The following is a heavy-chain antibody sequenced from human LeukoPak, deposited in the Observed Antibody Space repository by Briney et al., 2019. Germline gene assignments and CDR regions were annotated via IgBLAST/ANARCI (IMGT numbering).Heavy chain of an antibody. CDR2: INPSGGST. Sequence: ASVKVSCKASGGTFSSYAISWVRQAPGQGLEWMGIINPSGGSTSYAQKFQGRVTMTRDTSTSTVYMELSSLRSEDTAVYYCARDAAVAGTSNFDYWGQGTLVTVSS. D-gene: IGHD6-19*01. CDR1: GGTFSSYA. CDR3: ARDAAVAGTSNFDY. V-gene: IGHV1-46*01. J-gene: IGHJ4*02.